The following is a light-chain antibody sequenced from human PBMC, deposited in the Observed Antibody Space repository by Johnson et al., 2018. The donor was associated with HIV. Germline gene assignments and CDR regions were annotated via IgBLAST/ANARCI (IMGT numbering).Light chain of an antibody. J-gene: IGLJ1*01. V-gene: IGLV1-51*01. CDR2: DNN. CDR1: SSNIGNNY. Sequence: QSVLTHPPSVSAAPGQKVTISCSGSSSNIGNNYVSWYQQLPGTAPKLLIYDNNKRPSGIPDRFSGSKSGTSATLGITGLQTGDEAHYYCGTWDSSLSANVCGTGTKVTVL. CDR3: GTWDSSLSANV.